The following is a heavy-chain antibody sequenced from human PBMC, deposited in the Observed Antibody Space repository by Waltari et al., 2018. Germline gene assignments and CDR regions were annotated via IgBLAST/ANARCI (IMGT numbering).Heavy chain of an antibody. V-gene: IGHV3-53*01. Sequence: EVQLVESGGGLIQPGGSLRLSCAASGFTVSTTYMNWVRQAPGKGLDWVSVISRDGTHYAYSVKGRFTISRDNSKNTVYLQMNPLRAEDTALYYCARDVTGYYYFDLWGRGTLVTVSS. J-gene: IGHJ2*01. CDR3: ARDVTGYYYFDL. D-gene: IGHD3-16*01. CDR1: GFTVSTTY. CDR2: ISRDGT.